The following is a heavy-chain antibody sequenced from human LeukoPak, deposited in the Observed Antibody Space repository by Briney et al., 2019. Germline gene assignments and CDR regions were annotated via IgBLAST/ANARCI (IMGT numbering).Heavy chain of an antibody. V-gene: IGHV3-21*01. Sequence: PGGSLRLSCAASGFTFSSYAMSWVRQAPGKGLEWVSSISSSSSNIYYADSVKGRFTISRDNAKNSLLLQMNSLRAEDTAVYYCARDGHNSYDYWGQGTLATVSS. CDR2: ISSSSSNI. CDR3: ARDGHNSYDY. J-gene: IGHJ4*02. D-gene: IGHD5-24*01. CDR1: GFTFSSYA.